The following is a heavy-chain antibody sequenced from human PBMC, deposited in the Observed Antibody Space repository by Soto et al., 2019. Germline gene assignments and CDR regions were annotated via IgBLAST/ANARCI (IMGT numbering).Heavy chain of an antibody. CDR3: AVTPNCGRDCSAASYWYFDI. V-gene: IGHV3-23*01. D-gene: IGHD2-21*02. J-gene: IGHJ2*01. CDR1: GLTFGNYA. Sequence: EVQLLESGGGLVQPGGSVILSCATSGLTFGNYAMSWVRQAPGKGLEWVSAISGDSGRTYYADSVKGRFTISRDNSKNTLYLQMNTLRAEDTAVYYCAVTPNCGRDCSAASYWYFDIWGRGTLVNVSS. CDR2: ISGDSGRT.